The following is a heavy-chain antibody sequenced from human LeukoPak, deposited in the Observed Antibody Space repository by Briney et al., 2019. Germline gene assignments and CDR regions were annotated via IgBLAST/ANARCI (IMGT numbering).Heavy chain of an antibody. CDR3: ARDESSSWSLDY. CDR1: GFTFSSYG. CDR2: ISSSSSYI. D-gene: IGHD6-13*01. Sequence: GGSLRLSCAASGFTFSSYGMHWVRQAPGKGLEWVSSISSSSSYIYYADSVKGRFTISRDNAKNSLYLQMNSLRAEDTAVYYCARDESSSWSLDYWGQGTLVTVSS. J-gene: IGHJ4*02. V-gene: IGHV3-21*01.